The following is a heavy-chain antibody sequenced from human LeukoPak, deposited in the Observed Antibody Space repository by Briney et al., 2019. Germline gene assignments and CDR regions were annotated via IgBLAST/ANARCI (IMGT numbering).Heavy chain of an antibody. D-gene: IGHD3-22*01. Sequence: GGSLRLSCAASGFTFDDYAMHWVRQAPGKGLEWVSLISGDGGSTYYADSVKGRFTISRDNSKNSLYLQMNSLRTEDTAFYYCAKALADRDLPYYYDSSGYYLVLGYWGQGTLVTVSS. CDR2: ISGDGGST. V-gene: IGHV3-43*02. J-gene: IGHJ4*02. CDR3: AKALADRDLPYYYDSSGYYLVLGY. CDR1: GFTFDDYA.